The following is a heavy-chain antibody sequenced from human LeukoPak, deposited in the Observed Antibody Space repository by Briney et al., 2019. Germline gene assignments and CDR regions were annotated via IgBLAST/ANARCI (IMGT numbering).Heavy chain of an antibody. V-gene: IGHV3-21*01. CDR2: IRSGSSYI. J-gene: IGHJ4*02. Sequence: GGSLRLSCAASGFTFSSYSMNWVRQAPGKGPEWVSSIRSGSSYIYYADSVKGRFTISRDNAKNSLYLQMNSLRVEDTAVYYCARNGRVGATEFDYWGQGTLVTVSS. CDR1: GFTFSSYS. CDR3: ARNGRVGATEFDY. D-gene: IGHD1-26*01.